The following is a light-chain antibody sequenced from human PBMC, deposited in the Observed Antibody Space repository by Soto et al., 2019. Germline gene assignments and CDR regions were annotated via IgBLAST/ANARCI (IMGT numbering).Light chain of an antibody. V-gene: IGKV3-20*01. CDR2: GTS. CDR1: QSVSSSY. Sequence: EIVLTQSPGTLSLSPGERATLSYRASQSVSSSYLVWYQQKPGQAPRLLIYGTSSRATGIPDRFSGSGSGTDFTLTISRLEPEDFAVYYCQQYGNSPYTFGQGTKLEIK. J-gene: IGKJ2*01. CDR3: QQYGNSPYT.